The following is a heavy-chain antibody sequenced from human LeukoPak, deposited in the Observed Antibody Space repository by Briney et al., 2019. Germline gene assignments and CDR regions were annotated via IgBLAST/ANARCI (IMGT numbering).Heavy chain of an antibody. D-gene: IGHD3-22*01. CDR1: GFTFSSYS. Sequence: GGSLRLSCAASGFTFSSYSMNWVRQAPGKGLEWVSSISSSSSYIYYADSVKGRFTISRDNAKNSLYLQMNSLIAEDTAVYYCARSNNYDSSGYDDYWGQGTLVTVSP. CDR3: ARSNNYDSSGYDDY. V-gene: IGHV3-21*01. J-gene: IGHJ4*02. CDR2: ISSSSSYI.